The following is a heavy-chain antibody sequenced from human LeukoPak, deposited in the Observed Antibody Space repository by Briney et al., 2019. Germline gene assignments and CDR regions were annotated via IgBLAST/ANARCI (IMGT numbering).Heavy chain of an antibody. Sequence: PSETLSLTCTVSGGSISSSSYYWGWIRQPPGKGLEWIGSIYYSGSTYYNPSLKSRVTISVDTSKYQFSLKLSSVTAADTAVYYCARQIAAAVDYWGQGTLVTVSS. CDR1: GGSISSSSYY. CDR3: ARQIAAAVDY. V-gene: IGHV4-39*01. D-gene: IGHD6-13*01. J-gene: IGHJ4*02. CDR2: IYYSGST.